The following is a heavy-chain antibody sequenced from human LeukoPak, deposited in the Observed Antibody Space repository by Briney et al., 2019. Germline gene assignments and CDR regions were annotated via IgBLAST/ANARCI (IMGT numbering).Heavy chain of an antibody. V-gene: IGHV3-23*01. CDR3: AKDPVYYGSGSYYSRFDP. CDR1: SFTFSSYV. CDR2: VSTTGGST. D-gene: IGHD3-10*01. J-gene: IGHJ5*02. Sequence: PGGSLRLSCGASSFTFSSYVMSWVRQAPGKGLEWVSTVSTTGGSTYYADSVKGRFTISRDNSKNTLYLQMNSLRPEDTAVYYCAKDPVYYGSGSYYSRFDPWGQGTLVTVSS.